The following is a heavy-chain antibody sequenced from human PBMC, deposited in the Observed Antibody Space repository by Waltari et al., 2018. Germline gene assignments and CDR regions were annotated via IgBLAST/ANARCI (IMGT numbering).Heavy chain of an antibody. CDR3: ARQMTPHYFDY. D-gene: IGHD2-15*01. V-gene: IGHV3-53*01. CDR2: ITGTSAT. Sequence: EMQLVESGGGLIQPGESLKLSCAASGFSVSINSMAWVRQAPGKGVDRTAVITGTSATHYADTMKSRITITRDSSKNTRYLQTNNLGGDDTAVYYCARQMTPHYFDYWGQGALVTVSA. CDR1: GFSVSINS. J-gene: IGHJ4*02.